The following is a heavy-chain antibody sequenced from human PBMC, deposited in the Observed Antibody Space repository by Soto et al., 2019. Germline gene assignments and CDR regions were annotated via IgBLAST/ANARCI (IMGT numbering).Heavy chain of an antibody. J-gene: IGHJ1*01. CDR1: GYTFTSYY. Sequence: QVQLVQSGAEVKKPGASVKVSCTASGYTFTSYYMHWVRQAPGQGLEWMGMINPSGGSTRYAQKFQGRVTMTRDTSTSTVYMERSSLRSEDTAVYYCARDSYSSSWYEYFQHWGQGTLVTVSS. D-gene: IGHD6-13*01. CDR2: INPSGGST. CDR3: ARDSYSSSWYEYFQH. V-gene: IGHV1-46*03.